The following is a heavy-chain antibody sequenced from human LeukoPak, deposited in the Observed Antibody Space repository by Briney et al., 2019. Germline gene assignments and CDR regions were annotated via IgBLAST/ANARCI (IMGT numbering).Heavy chain of an antibody. J-gene: IGHJ3*02. CDR1: GGSFSGYY. CDR3: ARGSVNYCSSTSCSGAFDI. Sequence: PSETLSLTCAVYGGSFSGYYWSWIRQPPGKGLEWIGEINHSGSTNYNPSLKSRVTISVGTSKNQFSLKLSSVTAADTAVYYCARGSVNYCSSTSCSGAFDIWGQGTMVTVSS. D-gene: IGHD2-2*01. V-gene: IGHV4-34*01. CDR2: INHSGST.